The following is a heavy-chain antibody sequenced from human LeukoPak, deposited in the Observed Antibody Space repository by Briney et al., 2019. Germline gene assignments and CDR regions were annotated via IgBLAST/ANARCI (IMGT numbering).Heavy chain of an antibody. CDR2: ISRSGSTK. J-gene: IGHJ4*02. CDR1: GFTFSDYN. Sequence: GGSLRLSCAASGFTFSDYNMRWIRQAPGKGLEWVSSISRSGSTKYYADSVKGRFTISRDNAKNSLFLQMNSLRAEDTAVYYCARGYNLGQGTLVTVSS. CDR3: ARGYN. V-gene: IGHV3-11*04. D-gene: IGHD5-18*01.